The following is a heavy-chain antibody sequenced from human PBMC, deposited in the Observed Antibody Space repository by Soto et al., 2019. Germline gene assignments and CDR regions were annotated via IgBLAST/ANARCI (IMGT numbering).Heavy chain of an antibody. CDR1: GYTFTSYY. J-gene: IGHJ6*02. V-gene: IGHV1-46*01. CDR3: ARVEGIRFDYYGMDV. Sequence: ASVKVSSKASGYTFTSYYMHWVRQAPGQGLEWMGIINPSGGSTSYAQKFQGRVTMTRDTSTSTVYMELSSLRSEDTAVYYCARVEGIRFDYYGMDVWGQGTTVTVSS. CDR2: INPSGGST. D-gene: IGHD3-3*01.